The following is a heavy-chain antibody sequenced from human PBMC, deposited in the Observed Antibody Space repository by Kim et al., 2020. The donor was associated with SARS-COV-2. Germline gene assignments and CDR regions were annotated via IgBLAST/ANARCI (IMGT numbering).Heavy chain of an antibody. V-gene: IGHV3-30*01. J-gene: IGHJ4*02. Sequence: YYAGSVKGRFTISRDSSENTLFLQMNSLRAEDTAVYYCAREPRATKGFDYWGQGTLVTVSS. CDR3: AREPRATKGFDY. D-gene: IGHD1-26*01.